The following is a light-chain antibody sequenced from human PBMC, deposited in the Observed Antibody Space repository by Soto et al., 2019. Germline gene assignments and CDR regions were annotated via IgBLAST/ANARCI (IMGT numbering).Light chain of an antibody. CDR1: QSVRSN. Sequence: EIVMTQSPATLSVSPGESATLSCRASQSVRSNLAWYQQKPGQAPRLLFSGASTRATGIPARFSGSGSGTEFTLTNNSLQSEDFAVYYCQQYNDWLSFGGGTKVEI. J-gene: IGKJ4*01. CDR2: GAS. CDR3: QQYNDWLS. V-gene: IGKV3D-15*01.